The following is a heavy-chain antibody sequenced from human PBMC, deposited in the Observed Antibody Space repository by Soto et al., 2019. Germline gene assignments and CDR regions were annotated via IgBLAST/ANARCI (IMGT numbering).Heavy chain of an antibody. CDR2: IYWDSDK. Sequence: QINLIESGPTLVNPTQTLTLTCTFSGFSLSTSGAAVGWVRQPPGRALEWLALIYWDSDKRYNASLGNRLTITKDTSMNQVVLTLTNVDPADTATYYCAHRATMTIFGLIIDNGIWFDPWGQGTRVIVSS. V-gene: IGHV2-5*02. J-gene: IGHJ5*02. D-gene: IGHD3-3*01. CDR1: GFSLSTSGAA. CDR3: AHRATMTIFGLIIDNGIWFDP.